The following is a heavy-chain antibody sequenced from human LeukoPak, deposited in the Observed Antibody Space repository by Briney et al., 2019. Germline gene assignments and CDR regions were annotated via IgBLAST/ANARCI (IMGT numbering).Heavy chain of an antibody. J-gene: IGHJ4*02. V-gene: IGHV1-69*13. CDR3: ASEYSYGPAYIKFDY. CDR2: IIPIFSTA. CDR1: GGTFSRYA. Sequence: ASVKVSCKASGGTFSRYAISWVRQAPGQGLEWMGGIIPIFSTANHAQKFQGRVTITADESTSTAYMELSSLRSEDTAVYYCASEYSYGPAYIKFDYWGQGTLVTVSS. D-gene: IGHD5-18*01.